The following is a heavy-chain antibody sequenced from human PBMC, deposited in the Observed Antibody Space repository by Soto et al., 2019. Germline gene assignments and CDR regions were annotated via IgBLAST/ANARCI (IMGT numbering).Heavy chain of an antibody. D-gene: IGHD5-18*01. CDR3: ARRDDSETFDI. V-gene: IGHV3-53*01. Sequence: VHLVESGGGLIQPGGSLRLICAASGLSVTANYMTWVRQAPGKGLEWLSIIYRGGGTYYADSLKGRAIISRDGSRNMVFLQMKSLTAEDAGVYYCARRDDSETFDIWGRGTVVNVSS. CDR2: IYRGGGT. J-gene: IGHJ3*02. CDR1: GLSVTANY.